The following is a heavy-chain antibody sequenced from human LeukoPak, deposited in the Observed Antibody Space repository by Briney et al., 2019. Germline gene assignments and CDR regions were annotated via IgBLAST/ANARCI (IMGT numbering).Heavy chain of an antibody. CDR3: ARDRFGTNWFDP. J-gene: IGHJ5*02. D-gene: IGHD3-10*01. CDR2: INHSGST. V-gene: IGHV4-34*01. CDR1: GGSFSGYY. Sequence: SETLSLTCAVYGGSFSGYYWSRIRQPPGKGLEWIGEINHSGSTNYNPSLKSRVTISVDTSKNQFSLKLSSVTAADTAVYYCARDRFGTNWFDPWGQGTLVTVSS.